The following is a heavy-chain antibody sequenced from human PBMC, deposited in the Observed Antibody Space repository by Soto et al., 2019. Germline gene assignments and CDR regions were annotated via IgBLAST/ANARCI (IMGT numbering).Heavy chain of an antibody. Sequence: PSETLSLTCTVSGGSISSGDYYWSWIRQPPGKGLEWIGYIYYSGSTYYNPSLKSRVTISVDTSKNQFSLKLSSVTAAGTAVYYCARGRYDSSGPLDYWGQGTLVTVSS. CDR2: IYYSGST. V-gene: IGHV4-30-4*01. CDR1: GGSISSGDYY. J-gene: IGHJ4*02. CDR3: ARGRYDSSGPLDY. D-gene: IGHD3-22*01.